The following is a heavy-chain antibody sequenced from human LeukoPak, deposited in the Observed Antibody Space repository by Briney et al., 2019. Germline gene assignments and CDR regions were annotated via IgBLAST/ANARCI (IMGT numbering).Heavy chain of an antibody. J-gene: IGHJ5*02. CDR3: ARSYSAAGYCSGGSCYSPQDNWFDP. Sequence: SVKVSCEASGGTFSSYAISWVRQAPGQGLEWMGRIIPIFGTANYAQKFQGRVTITTDESTSTAYMELSSLRSEDTAVYYCARSYSAAGYCSGGSCYSPQDNWFDPWGQGTLVTVSS. CDR1: GGTFSSYA. V-gene: IGHV1-69*05. CDR2: IIPIFGTA. D-gene: IGHD2-15*01.